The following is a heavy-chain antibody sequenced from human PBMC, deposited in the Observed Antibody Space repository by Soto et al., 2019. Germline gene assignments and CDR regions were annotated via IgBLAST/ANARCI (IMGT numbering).Heavy chain of an antibody. Sequence: EVQMLESGGGLVQPGGSLRLSCAVSGITFKNYAMNWVRQAPGKGLEWVSVVGGSGATTSSADSVQGRFTVSSDNSMIAPLLQMLRPRAADPAVCFCARGQRTVAATHVGSFARWGQGILVTVSS. CDR3: ARGQRTVAATHVGSFAR. CDR1: GITFKNYA. J-gene: IGHJ4*02. D-gene: IGHD6-19*01. CDR2: VGGSGATT. V-gene: IGHV3-23*01.